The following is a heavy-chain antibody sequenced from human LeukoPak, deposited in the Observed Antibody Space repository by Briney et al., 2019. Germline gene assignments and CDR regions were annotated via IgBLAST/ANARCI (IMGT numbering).Heavy chain of an antibody. CDR3: ARIRILTGYFGAFDI. CDR1: GGTFSSYA. J-gene: IGHJ3*02. Sequence: SVKVSCKASGGTFSSYAISWVRQAPGQGLEWMGGIIPIFGTANYAQKFQGRVTITTDESTSTAYMELSSLRSEDTAVYYCARIRILTGYFGAFDIWGQGTMVTVSS. CDR2: IIPIFGTA. D-gene: IGHD3-9*01. V-gene: IGHV1-69*05.